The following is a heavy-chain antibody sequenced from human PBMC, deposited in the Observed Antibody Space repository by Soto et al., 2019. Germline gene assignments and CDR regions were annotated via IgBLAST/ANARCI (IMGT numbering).Heavy chain of an antibody. D-gene: IGHD2-2*01. Sequence: PSETLSLTCTVSGGSISSYYWSWIRQPPGKGLEWIGYIYYSGSTNYNPSLKSRVTISVDTSKNQFSLKLSSVTAADTAVYYCARLGYCSSTSCYTAYYYYYYMEVWGKGTTVTGSS. CDR1: GGSISSYY. J-gene: IGHJ6*03. CDR3: ARLGYCSSTSCYTAYYYYYYMEV. CDR2: IYYSGST. V-gene: IGHV4-59*08.